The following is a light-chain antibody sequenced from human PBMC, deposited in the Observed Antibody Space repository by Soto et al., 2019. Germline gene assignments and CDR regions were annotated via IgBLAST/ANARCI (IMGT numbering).Light chain of an antibody. CDR3: QQYNSYSGT. CDR1: QSINCW. Sequence: DIQVTQSPSTLSVSVGDRVTITCLASQSINCWLAWYQQKPGKAPKLLIYKASSLENGDPSRFSGSGSGTEFTLTIRSLQPDDFATYYCQQYNSYSGTFGQGTKVEI. J-gene: IGKJ1*01. CDR2: KAS. V-gene: IGKV1-5*03.